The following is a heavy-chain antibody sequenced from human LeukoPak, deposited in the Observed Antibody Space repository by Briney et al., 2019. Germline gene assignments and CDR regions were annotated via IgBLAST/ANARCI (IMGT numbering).Heavy chain of an antibody. J-gene: IGHJ5*02. CDR2: IIPILGIA. CDR1: GGTFSSYT. D-gene: IGHD2-2*01. V-gene: IGHV1-69*04. CDR3: ARDIDIVVVPAAMGSWFDP. Sequence: SVKVSCKASGGTFSSYTISWVRQAPGQGLEWMGRIIPILGIASYVQKFQGRVTITADKSTSTAYMELSSLRSEDTAVYYCARDIDIVVVPAAMGSWFDPWGQGTLVTVSS.